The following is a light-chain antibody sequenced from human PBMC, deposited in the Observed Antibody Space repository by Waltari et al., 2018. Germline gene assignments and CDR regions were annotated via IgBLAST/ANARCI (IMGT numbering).Light chain of an antibody. J-gene: IGLJ3*02. V-gene: IGLV2-23*02. CDR2: DVN. CDR1: SSDIGNYNL. CDR3: CSYAGSAISV. Sequence: QSALTQTATVSGSPGQSITISCSGTSSDIGNYNLVSWYQQHPGKAPTLIIYDVNKWPSGVSNRFSCFKSGNTAFLTISVLQTADEADYYCCSYAGSAISVFGGGTKVTVL.